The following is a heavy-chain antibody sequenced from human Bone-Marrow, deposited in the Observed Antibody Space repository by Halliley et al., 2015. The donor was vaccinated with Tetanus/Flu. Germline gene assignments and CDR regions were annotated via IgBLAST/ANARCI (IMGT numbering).Heavy chain of an antibody. CDR3: AKGLRSGFLSLWGPSGS. V-gene: IGHV3-30*18. D-gene: IGHD3-16*02. Sequence: ISTYGNNEFYIDSVKGRFSISRDNSKNTLSLQMNSLRPEDTALYFCAKGLRSGFLSLWGPSGSWGQGTRVTVST. J-gene: IGHJ1*01. CDR2: ISTYGNNE.